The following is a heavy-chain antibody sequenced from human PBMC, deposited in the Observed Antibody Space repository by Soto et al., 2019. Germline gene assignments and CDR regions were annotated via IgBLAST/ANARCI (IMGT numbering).Heavy chain of an antibody. CDR3: ARGLSVLLWFGSYGMDV. Sequence: ASVKVSCKASGYTFTRYDINWVRQATGQGREWMGWMNPNSGNTGYAQKFQGRVTITRNTSISTAYMELSSLRSEDTAVYYCARGLSVLLWFGSYGMDVWGQGTTVTVSS. CDR1: GYTFTRYD. CDR2: MNPNSGNT. J-gene: IGHJ6*02. D-gene: IGHD3-10*01. V-gene: IGHV1-8*01.